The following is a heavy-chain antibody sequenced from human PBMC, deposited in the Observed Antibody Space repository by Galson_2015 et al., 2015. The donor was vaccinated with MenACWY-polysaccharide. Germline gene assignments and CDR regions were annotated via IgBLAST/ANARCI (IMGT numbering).Heavy chain of an antibody. D-gene: IGHD3-16*02. CDR2: IKSKTEGETT. CDR1: GFTFGNDW. V-gene: IGHV3-15*01. CDR3: TTSLVG. Sequence: SLRLSCAASGFTFGNDWMSWVRQARGKGLEGVALIKSKTEGETTDYAAPVKGRFTISREDSKNTLYQKMNSLKTADTAVYYCTTSLVGWGQGTLVTVSS. J-gene: IGHJ4*02.